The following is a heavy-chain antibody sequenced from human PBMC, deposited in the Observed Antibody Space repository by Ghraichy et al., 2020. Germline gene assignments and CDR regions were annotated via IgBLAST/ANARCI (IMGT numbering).Heavy chain of an antibody. CDR3: ARGTYCSGGSCYSYYYYGMDV. Sequence: SETLSLTCTVSGGSMSNYFWSWIRQPAGKGLEWIRRIYISGSTKYNPSLKSRVTMSVDTSKNQFSLNLSSVTAADTAVYYCARGTYCSGGSCYSYYYYGMDVWGQGTTVAVSS. CDR2: IYISGST. CDR1: GGSMSNYF. D-gene: IGHD2-15*01. J-gene: IGHJ6*02. V-gene: IGHV4-4*07.